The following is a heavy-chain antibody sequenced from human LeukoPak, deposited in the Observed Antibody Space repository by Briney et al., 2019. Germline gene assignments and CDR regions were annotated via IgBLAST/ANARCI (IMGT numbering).Heavy chain of an antibody. Sequence: GGSLRLSCAASGLTFSTYWMHWVRQAPGKGLVWVSRINSDGSITNYADSVKGRFTISRDNAKNTLYLQMNSLRTEDTAVYYCARDGVGADVWGKGTTVTVSS. CDR3: ARDGVGADV. J-gene: IGHJ6*04. CDR1: GLTFSTYW. CDR2: INSDGSIT. D-gene: IGHD3-3*01. V-gene: IGHV3-74*01.